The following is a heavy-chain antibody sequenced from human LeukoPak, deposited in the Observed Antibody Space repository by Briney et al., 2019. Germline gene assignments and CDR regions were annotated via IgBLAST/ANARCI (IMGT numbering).Heavy chain of an antibody. CDR1: GHPFTTWE. CDR3: ARGPRNDP. Sequence: ASVKLSCKTSGHPFTTWEIHWARQAAGQALEWMEWVHPNGGNTAYAQKFQGRDTMTRDTSISTAYMELSGLTSDDTAVYFCARGPRNDPWGQGTLVTVSS. D-gene: IGHD1-14*01. V-gene: IGHV1-8*01. CDR2: VHPNGGNT. J-gene: IGHJ5*02.